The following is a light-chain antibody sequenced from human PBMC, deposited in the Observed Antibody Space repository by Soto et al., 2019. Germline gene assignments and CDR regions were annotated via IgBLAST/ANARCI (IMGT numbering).Light chain of an antibody. CDR3: QQYDRPPWT. J-gene: IGKJ1*01. CDR1: QSVSSY. Sequence: EIVLTQSPATLSLSPGERATLSCRASQSVSSYLAWYQQKPGQAPRLLIYDASNRATGIPARFSGSGSGTDFTLTISSLEPEDFAVYYCQQYDRPPWTFGQGTKVDI. CDR2: DAS. V-gene: IGKV3-11*01.